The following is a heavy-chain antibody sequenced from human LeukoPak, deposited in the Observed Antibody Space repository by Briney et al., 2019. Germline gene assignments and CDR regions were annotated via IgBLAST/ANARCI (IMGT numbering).Heavy chain of an antibody. CDR2: ISGSGGST. Sequence: GGSLRLSCAASGFTFSSYAMSWVRQAPGKGLEWVSAISGSGGSTYYADSVKGRFTISRDNSKNTLYLQMNSLRAEDTAVYYCARNRIEAASPAWFDPWGQGTLVTVSS. CDR3: ARNRIEAASPAWFDP. V-gene: IGHV3-23*01. CDR1: GFTFSSYA. J-gene: IGHJ5*02. D-gene: IGHD2-15*01.